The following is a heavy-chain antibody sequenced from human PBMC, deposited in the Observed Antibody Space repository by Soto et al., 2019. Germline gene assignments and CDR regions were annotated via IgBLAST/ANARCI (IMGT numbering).Heavy chain of an antibody. V-gene: IGHV4-30-2*01. CDR3: ARAHYGDYGYGMDV. CDR1: GGSISSGGYS. D-gene: IGHD4-17*01. CDR2: IYHSGST. J-gene: IGHJ6*02. Sequence: TLSLTCAVSGGSISSGGYSWSWIRQPPGKGLEWIGYIYHSGSTYYNPSLKSRVTISVDRSKNQFSLKLSSVTAADAAVYYCARAHYGDYGYGMDVWGQGTTVTVS.